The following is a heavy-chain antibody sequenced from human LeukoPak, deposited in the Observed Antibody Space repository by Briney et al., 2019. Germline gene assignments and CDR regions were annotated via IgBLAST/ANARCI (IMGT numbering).Heavy chain of an antibody. CDR1: GYTFTGYY. J-gene: IGHJ6*03. D-gene: IGHD3-16*01. Sequence: GASVKVSCKASGYTFTGYYMHWVRQAPGQGLEWMGWINPNSGGTNYAQKFQGRVTMTRDTSTSTAYMELSSLRSEDTAVYYCARRYAHYYYYMDVWGKGTTVTISS. CDR2: INPNSGGT. CDR3: ARRYAHYYYYMDV. V-gene: IGHV1-2*02.